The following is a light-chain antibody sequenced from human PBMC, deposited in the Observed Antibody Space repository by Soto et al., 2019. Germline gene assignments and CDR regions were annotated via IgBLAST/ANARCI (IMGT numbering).Light chain of an antibody. Sequence: DIQMTQSPSSLSASVGDRVTITYRASQGIRNDLAWYQQIPGKAPKRLIYAASSLQSGVPSRFSGTGSGTEFTHEISRLQPEDFATYYCLQHYIYPIIFGKGTRLEIK. CDR1: QGIRND. CDR2: AAS. J-gene: IGKJ5*01. V-gene: IGKV1-17*01. CDR3: LQHYIYPII.